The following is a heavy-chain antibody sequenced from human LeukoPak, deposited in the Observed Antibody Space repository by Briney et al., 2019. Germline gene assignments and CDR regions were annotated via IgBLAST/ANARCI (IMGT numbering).Heavy chain of an antibody. CDR1: GYTFTSYD. V-gene: IGHV1-8*01. D-gene: IGHD4-17*01. Sequence: ASVKVSCKASGYTFTSYDINWLRQATGQGLEWMGWMNPNSGNTGYAQKFQGRVTMTRNTSISTAYMELSSLRSEDTAVYYCARAPRTMTTVTTRRNWFDPWGQGTLVTVSS. J-gene: IGHJ5*02. CDR3: ARAPRTMTTVTTRRNWFDP. CDR2: MNPNSGNT.